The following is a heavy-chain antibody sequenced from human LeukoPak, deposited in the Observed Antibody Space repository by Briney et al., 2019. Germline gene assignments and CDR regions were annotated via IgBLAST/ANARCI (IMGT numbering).Heavy chain of an antibody. J-gene: IGHJ5*02. V-gene: IGHV3-74*01. CDR2: ISSDGSST. Sequence: GGSLRLSCAASGFTFSSYRMHWVRQVPGKGLVWLSRISSDGSSTDYADSVKDRFTISRDNTKNTLYLQMNSLRVEDTAVYYCARVLAVAGSSILRSWGQGTLVTVSS. CDR1: GFTFSSYR. CDR3: ARVLAVAGSSILRS. D-gene: IGHD6-19*01.